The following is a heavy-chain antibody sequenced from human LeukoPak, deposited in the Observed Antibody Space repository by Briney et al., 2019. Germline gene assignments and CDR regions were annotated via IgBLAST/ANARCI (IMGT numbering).Heavy chain of an antibody. CDR3: ARRAGAYSHPYDY. V-gene: IGHV3-53*01. D-gene: IGHD4/OR15-4a*01. CDR2: IYSSVA. J-gene: IGHJ4*02. Sequence: GGSLRLSCTVSGFTVSSNSMSWVRQAPGKGLEWVSFIYSSVAHYSDSVKGRFTISRDNSKNTLFLQMNSLRAEDTAVYYCARRAGAYSHPYDYWGQGTLVTVSS. CDR1: GFTVSSNS.